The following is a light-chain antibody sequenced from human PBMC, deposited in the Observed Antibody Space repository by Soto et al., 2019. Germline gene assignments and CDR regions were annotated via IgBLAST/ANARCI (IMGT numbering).Light chain of an antibody. CDR1: QTISSW. J-gene: IGKJ1*01. V-gene: IGKV1-5*03. Sequence: DMQMKRSPSTLVGSVGERVTITCRASQTISSWLAWYQQKPGKAPKLLIYKASTLKSGVPSRFSGSGSGTEFTLTMSCRQADDFAPYFRQHCTRSRLWFARGTKVDIK. CDR2: KAS. CDR3: QHCTRSRLW.